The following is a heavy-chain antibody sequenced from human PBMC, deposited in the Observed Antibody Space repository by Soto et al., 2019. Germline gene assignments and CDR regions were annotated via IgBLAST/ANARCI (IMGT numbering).Heavy chain of an antibody. CDR2: IYHSGST. V-gene: IGHV4-4*02. CDR3: ARGAAGTGWFDP. CDR1: GGSISSSNW. Sequence: QVQLQESGPGLVKPSGTLSLTCAVSGGSISSSNWWSWVRQPPGKGLEWIGEIYHSGSTNYNPSLKSRVTISADNSKNQFSRKLSSVTAADTAVYYCARGAAGTGWFDPWGQGTLVTVSS. J-gene: IGHJ5*02. D-gene: IGHD6-13*01.